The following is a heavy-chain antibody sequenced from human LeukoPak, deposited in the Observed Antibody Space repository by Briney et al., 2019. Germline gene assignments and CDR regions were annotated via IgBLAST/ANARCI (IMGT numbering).Heavy chain of an antibody. CDR2: IYDSEYP. J-gene: IGHJ4*02. D-gene: IGHD3-22*01. Sequence: PSQTLSLTCSVSGASIRSGDFFWSWIRQHPGKGLEWIGNIYDSEYPYYNPALRSRVTISVDTSENQFSLRLNSVTAADTAVYYCARGGGSSGYFYFDYWGQGTLVTVSS. V-gene: IGHV4-31*03. CDR3: ARGGGSSGYFYFDY. CDR1: GASIRSGDFF.